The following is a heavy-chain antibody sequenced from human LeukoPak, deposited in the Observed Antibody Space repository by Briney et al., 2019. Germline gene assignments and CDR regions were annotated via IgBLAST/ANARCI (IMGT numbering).Heavy chain of an antibody. CDR3: AKTTVGYSSGRYPGWPADS. Sequence: GGSLRLSCEASGFTFGSFAMYWVRQAPGKGLEWVSGIVVSGGITYYADSVQGRFTISRDNSKNTVYLQMHSLRDEDTAIYYCAKTTVGYSSGRYPGWPADSWGQGAPVIVSS. CDR2: IVVSGGIT. CDR1: GFTFGSFA. J-gene: IGHJ4*02. V-gene: IGHV3-23*01. D-gene: IGHD6-19*01.